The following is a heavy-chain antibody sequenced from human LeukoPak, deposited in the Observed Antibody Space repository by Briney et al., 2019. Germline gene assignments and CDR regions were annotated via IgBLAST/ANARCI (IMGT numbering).Heavy chain of an antibody. V-gene: IGHV4-31*03. D-gene: IGHD1-1*01. CDR3: ARATPKLERSLDY. CDR1: GGSISSGGYY. CDR2: IYCSGST. Sequence: PSQTLSLTCTVSGGSISSGGYYWSWIRQHPGKGLEWIGYIYCSGSTYYNPSLKSRVTISVDTSKNQFSLKLSSVTAADTAVYYCARATPKLERSLDYWGQGTLVTVSS. J-gene: IGHJ4*02.